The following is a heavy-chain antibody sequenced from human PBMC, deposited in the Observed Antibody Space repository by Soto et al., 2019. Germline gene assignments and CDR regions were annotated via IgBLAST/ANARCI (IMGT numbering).Heavy chain of an antibody. CDR1: GFTVSSNY. CDR3: ARDPHCGSGIKPPDAETCYYYGMDV. Sequence: EVQLVESGGGLVQPGGSLRLSCAASGFTVSSNYMRWVRQAPGKGLEWVAVINSGGSTYYADSVKGRFTISRDNSKNTLYLQMNSLRVEGRVVYDCARDPHCGSGIKPPDAETCYYYGMDVWGQGTKVTVSS. CDR2: INSGGST. D-gene: IGHD3-10*01. J-gene: IGHJ6*02. V-gene: IGHV3-66*01.